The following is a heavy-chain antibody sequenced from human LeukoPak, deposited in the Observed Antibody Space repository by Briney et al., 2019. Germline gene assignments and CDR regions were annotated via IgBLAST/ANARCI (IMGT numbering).Heavy chain of an antibody. Sequence: GGSLRLSCAASGFIFSHYGMHWVRQAPGKGLEWVAVIWSDGSNRFYAGSVKGRFTISRDNSQNTVFLQMNSLRVEDTAMYYCARDAQRGFDYSNSLEYWGHGTLVTVSS. D-gene: IGHD4-11*01. CDR1: GFIFSHYG. CDR2: IWSDGSNR. V-gene: IGHV3-33*01. CDR3: ARDAQRGFDYSNSLEY. J-gene: IGHJ4*01.